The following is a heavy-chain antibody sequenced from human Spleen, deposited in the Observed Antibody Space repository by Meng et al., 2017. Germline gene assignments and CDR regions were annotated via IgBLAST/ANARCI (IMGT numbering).Heavy chain of an antibody. CDR1: GGSFSDYY. V-gene: IGHV4-31*11. Sequence: SETLSLTCVVSGGSFSDYYWSWIRQHPGKGLEWIGYIYYSGSTYYNPSLKSRVTISVDTSKNQFSLKLSSVTAADTAVYYCAREGSGTTFDYWGQGTLVTVSS. D-gene: IGHD1-26*01. CDR3: AREGSGTTFDY. J-gene: IGHJ4*02. CDR2: IYYSGST.